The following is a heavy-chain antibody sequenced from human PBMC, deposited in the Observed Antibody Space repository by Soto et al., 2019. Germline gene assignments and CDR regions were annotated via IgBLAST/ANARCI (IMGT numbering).Heavy chain of an antibody. CDR1: GFTFFNYA. J-gene: IGHJ4*02. D-gene: IGHD3-3*01. CDR3: ARISTGGRDFWRILFDY. V-gene: IGHV3-23*01. Sequence: VGSLRLSCAASGFTFFNYAIIWVRQAPGKGLEWVLGISKSGGSTYYADSVKGRFTISRDNSKATVSLQMNSLRAEDTAVYYCARISTGGRDFWRILFDYWGQGALATVSS. CDR2: ISKSGGST.